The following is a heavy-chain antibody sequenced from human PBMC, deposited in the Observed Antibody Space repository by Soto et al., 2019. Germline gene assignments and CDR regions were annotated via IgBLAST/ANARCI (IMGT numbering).Heavy chain of an antibody. J-gene: IGHJ4*02. Sequence: ASVKVSCKASGYTFTDYAIHWVRQAPGQGLEWMGWINVGNGNTGYSRKFQGRVTNARAMSASTAYIEVTSLTSEDTAIYYCAREGAHYTPLDHWGQGTLVTVSS. CDR1: GYTFTDYA. V-gene: IGHV1-3*01. CDR2: INVGNGNT. D-gene: IGHD2-15*01. CDR3: AREGAHYTPLDH.